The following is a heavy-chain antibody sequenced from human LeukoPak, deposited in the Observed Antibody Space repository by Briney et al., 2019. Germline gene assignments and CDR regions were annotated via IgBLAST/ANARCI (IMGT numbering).Heavy chain of an antibody. J-gene: IGHJ4*02. Sequence: GGSLRLSCAASGFTVSSNYMSWVRQAPGKGLEWASVIYSGGSTYYADSVKGRFTISRDNSKNTLYLQMNSLRAEDTAVYYCARGEQWLVLMGPPVHWGQGTLVTVSS. V-gene: IGHV3-66*01. CDR3: ARGEQWLVLMGPPVH. D-gene: IGHD6-19*01. CDR2: IYSGGST. CDR1: GFTVSSNY.